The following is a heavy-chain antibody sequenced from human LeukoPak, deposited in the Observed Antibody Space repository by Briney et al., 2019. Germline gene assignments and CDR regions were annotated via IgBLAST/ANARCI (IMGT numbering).Heavy chain of an antibody. CDR2: INAGNGNT. J-gene: IGHJ4*02. D-gene: IGHD4-17*01. V-gene: IGHV1-3*01. CDR3: ARGATTVTTRNDY. CDR1: GYTFTSYA. Sequence: ASVKVSCKASGYTFTSYAMHWVRQAPGQRLEWMGWINAGNGNTKYSQKFQGRVTITRDTSANTAYMELSNLTSEDTAVYYCARGATTVTTRNDYWGQGTLVTVSS.